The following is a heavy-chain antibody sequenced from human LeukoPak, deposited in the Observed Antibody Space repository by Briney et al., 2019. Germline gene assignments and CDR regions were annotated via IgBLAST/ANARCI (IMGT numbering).Heavy chain of an antibody. Sequence: GGSLRLSCAASGFTFSSYWMSWVRQAPGKGLEWVANIKEDGSEKDYVDSVKGRFTISRDNAKNSLYLQMNSLRAEDTAVYYCARGYCSGGSCYSGDYWGQGTLVTVSS. V-gene: IGHV3-7*03. CDR2: IKEDGSEK. J-gene: IGHJ4*02. CDR3: ARGYCSGGSCYSGDY. D-gene: IGHD2-15*01. CDR1: GFTFSSYW.